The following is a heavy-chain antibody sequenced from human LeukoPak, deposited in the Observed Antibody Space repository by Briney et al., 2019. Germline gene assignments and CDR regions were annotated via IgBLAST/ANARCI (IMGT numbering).Heavy chain of an antibody. CDR2: IYPGDSET. Sequence: GESLKISCKGSGYSFTNYWIGWVRQLPGKGLEWMGIIYPGDSETRYSPSFQGQVTISADKSISTAYLQWSSLKASDTAMYYCARQMGATEDFYFDYWGQGTLVTVSS. J-gene: IGHJ4*02. D-gene: IGHD1-26*01. CDR3: ARQMGATEDFYFDY. CDR1: GYSFTNYW. V-gene: IGHV5-51*01.